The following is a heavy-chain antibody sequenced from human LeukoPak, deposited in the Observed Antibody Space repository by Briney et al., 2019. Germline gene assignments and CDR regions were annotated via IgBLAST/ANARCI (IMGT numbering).Heavy chain of an antibody. CDR2: IYYSGST. Sequence: SETLSLTCTVSGGSISSSSYYWGWIRQPPGKGLEWIGSIYYSGSTNYNPPLKSRVTMSVDTSKNQFSLKLSSVTAADTALYYCARYDFNKFFDYWGQGTLVTVSS. V-gene: IGHV4-39*07. CDR1: GGSISSSSYY. CDR3: ARYDFNKFFDY. D-gene: IGHD3-3*01. J-gene: IGHJ4*02.